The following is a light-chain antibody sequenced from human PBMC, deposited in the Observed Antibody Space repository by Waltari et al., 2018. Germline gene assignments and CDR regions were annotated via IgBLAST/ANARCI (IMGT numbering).Light chain of an antibody. Sequence: EIVLTQSPATLSLSQGQRATLSCRASQSVSSYLAWFQQKPGQAPRLLIYYASNRAPGIPARFSGSGSETDFTLTISSLEPEDFAVYYCQQRGNGPPITFGQGTRLDMK. CDR3: QQRGNGPPIT. V-gene: IGKV3-11*01. CDR2: YAS. J-gene: IGKJ5*01. CDR1: QSVSSY.